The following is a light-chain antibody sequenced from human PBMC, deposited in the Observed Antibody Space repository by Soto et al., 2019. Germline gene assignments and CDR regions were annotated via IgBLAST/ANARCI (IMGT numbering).Light chain of an antibody. Sequence: EIVMTQSPATLSVSPGERDTLSCRASQSISSNVGWYQQRPGQAPRLLIYGASTRATGIPARFSGSGSGTEFTLTISSLDYEDYAVYYCQQYNTWRQITCGQGTRLEIK. CDR2: GAS. CDR1: QSISSN. V-gene: IGKV3-15*01. J-gene: IGKJ5*01. CDR3: QQYNTWRQIT.